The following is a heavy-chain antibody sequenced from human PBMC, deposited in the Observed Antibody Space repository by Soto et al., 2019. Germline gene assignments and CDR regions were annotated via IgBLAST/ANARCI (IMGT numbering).Heavy chain of an antibody. D-gene: IGHD2-15*01. CDR3: ARELGSCSGGNCFFDY. Sequence: QVQLVESGGGVVQPGRSLRVSCAASGFTFSSYGMHWFRQAPGMGLEWVAIVSYDGNYKWYAASVKGRFTISRDNSKNTLYLQMNSLRAEDTSVYYCARELGSCSGGNCFFDYWGQGTLVTVSS. CDR1: GFTFSSYG. J-gene: IGHJ4*02. V-gene: IGHV3-33*01. CDR2: VSYDGNYK.